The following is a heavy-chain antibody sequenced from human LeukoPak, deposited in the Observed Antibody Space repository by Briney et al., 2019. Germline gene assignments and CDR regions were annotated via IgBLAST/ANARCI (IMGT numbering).Heavy chain of an antibody. V-gene: IGHV4-38-2*02. Sequence: SETLSLTCTVSGYSISSGYYWGWIRQPPGKGLEWIGSIYHSGSTYYYPSLKSRVTISVDTSKNQFSLKLSSVTAADTAVYYCARVKGYGSSSFDYWGQGTLVTVSS. CDR3: ARVKGYGSSSFDY. D-gene: IGHD6-6*01. J-gene: IGHJ4*02. CDR2: IYHSGST. CDR1: GYSISSGYY.